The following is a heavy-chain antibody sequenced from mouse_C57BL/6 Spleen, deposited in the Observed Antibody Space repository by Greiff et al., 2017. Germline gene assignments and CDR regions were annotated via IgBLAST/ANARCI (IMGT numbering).Heavy chain of an antibody. CDR2: INPYNGAT. Sequence: VQLKQSGPELVKPGDSVKISCKASGYSFTGYFMNWVMQSHGKSLEWIGRINPYNGATFYNQKFKGKATLTVDKSSSTAHLELRSLTSEDSAVYYGARPYYDYDGGCAYWGQGTLVTVSA. CDR3: ARPYYDYDGGCAY. CDR1: GYSFTGYF. D-gene: IGHD2-4*01. V-gene: IGHV1-20*01. J-gene: IGHJ3*01.